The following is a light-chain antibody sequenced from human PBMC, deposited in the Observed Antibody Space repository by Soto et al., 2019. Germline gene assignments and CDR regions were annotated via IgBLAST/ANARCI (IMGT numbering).Light chain of an antibody. Sequence: QSVMTQPPSVSGAPGRRVTMSCTGSSSNIGTGYDVHWYQQLPGTAPKLLIYGNSNRPSGVPDRFSGSKSGTSASLAITGLQAEDEADYYCQSYDSSLSGSDVVFGGGTKLTVL. J-gene: IGLJ2*01. CDR3: QSYDSSLSGSDVV. CDR1: SSNIGTGYD. CDR2: GNS. V-gene: IGLV1-40*01.